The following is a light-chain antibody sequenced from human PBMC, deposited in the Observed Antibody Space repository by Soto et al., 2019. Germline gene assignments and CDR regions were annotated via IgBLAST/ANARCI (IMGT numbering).Light chain of an antibody. CDR1: SSDVGGYNY. CDR2: DVS. CDR3: SSYTSSSSLEV. V-gene: IGLV2-14*01. Sequence: QSALTQPASVSGSPGQSITISCTGTSSDVGGYNYVSWYQQHPGKAPKLMIYDVSNRPSGVSNRFSGSKSGNTASLTISGLQAADEDDYYCSSYTSSSSLEVFGGGTKLTVL. J-gene: IGLJ2*01.